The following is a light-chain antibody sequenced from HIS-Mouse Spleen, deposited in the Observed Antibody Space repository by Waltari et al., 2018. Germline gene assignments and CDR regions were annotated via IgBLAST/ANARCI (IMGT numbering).Light chain of an antibody. CDR3: QQSYSTPGT. CDR1: QSISSY. V-gene: IGKV1-39*01. J-gene: IGKJ1*01. CDR2: AAS. Sequence: DIQMTQSPSSLSASVGDRVTITCRASQSISSYLNWYQQKPGKAPKLLFYAASSLQSGVPSRFSGSVSGTDFTLTISSLQPEDFATYYCQQSYSTPGTFGQGTKVEIK.